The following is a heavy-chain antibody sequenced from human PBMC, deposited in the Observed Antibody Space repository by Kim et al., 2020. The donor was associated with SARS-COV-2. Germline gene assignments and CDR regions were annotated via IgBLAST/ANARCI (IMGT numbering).Heavy chain of an antibody. Sequence: GGSLRLSCAASGFTFTNYAMAWVRQAPGKGLEWVSSISGSSERTYYTGSVKGRFTISRDNSGNALYLEMTSLRAEDTAVYYCAKEGGVNTAYFSAMDVWGKGTTVTVSS. CDR3: AKEGGVNTAYFSAMDV. D-gene: IGHD4-17*01. V-gene: IGHV3-23*01. CDR1: GFTFTNYA. J-gene: IGHJ6*04. CDR2: ISGSSERT.